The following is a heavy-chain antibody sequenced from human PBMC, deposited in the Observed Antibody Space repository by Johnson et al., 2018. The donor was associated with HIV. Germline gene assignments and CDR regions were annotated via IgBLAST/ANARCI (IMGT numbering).Heavy chain of an antibody. Sequence: QVQLMESGGGVVQPGGSLRLSCAASGFTFSDYYMSWIRQAPGKGLEWVSYISSSGSTIYYADSVKGRFTISRDNAKNSLYLQMNSLRAEDTAVYYCAREKIKGYAFDIWGQGTMVTVSS. J-gene: IGHJ3*02. V-gene: IGHV3-11*04. CDR2: ISSSGSTI. CDR3: AREKIKGYAFDI. CDR1: GFTFSDYY. D-gene: IGHD3-16*01.